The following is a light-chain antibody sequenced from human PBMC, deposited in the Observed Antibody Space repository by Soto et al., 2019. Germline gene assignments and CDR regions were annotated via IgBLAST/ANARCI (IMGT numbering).Light chain of an antibody. CDR2: YDS. CDR3: QVWDSSSDRGV. CDR1: NIGSKS. Sequence: YELTQPPSVSVAPGKTARITCGGNNIGSKSVHWYQQKPGQAPVLVIYYDSDRPSGIPERFSGSNSGNTATLTISRVEAGDEADYYCQVWDSSSDRGVFGGGTKVTVL. J-gene: IGLJ2*01. V-gene: IGLV3-21*04.